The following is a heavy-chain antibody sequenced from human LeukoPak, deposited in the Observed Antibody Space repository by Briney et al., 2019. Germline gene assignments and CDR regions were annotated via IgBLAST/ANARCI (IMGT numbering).Heavy chain of an antibody. CDR2: INHSGST. Sequence: SETLSLTCAVYGGSFSGYYWSWIRPPPGKGLEWIGEINHSGSTNYNPSLKSRVTISVDTSKNQFSLKLSSVTAADTAVYYCATRILASAGTNWFDPWGQGTLVTVSS. CDR3: ATRILASAGTNWFDP. J-gene: IGHJ5*02. CDR1: GGSFSGYY. V-gene: IGHV4-34*01. D-gene: IGHD2-15*01.